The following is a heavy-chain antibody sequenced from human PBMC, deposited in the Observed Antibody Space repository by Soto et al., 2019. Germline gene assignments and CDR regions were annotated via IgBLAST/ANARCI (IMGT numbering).Heavy chain of an antibody. V-gene: IGHV3-48*01. J-gene: IGHJ5*02. D-gene: IGHD2-15*01. CDR2: ISSSSSTI. Sequence: GGSLRLSCAASGFTFSSYSMNWVRQAPGKGLEWVSYISSSSSTIYYADSVKGRFTISRDNAKNSLYLQMNSLRAEDTAVYYCARDCSGGSCYFPHNWFDPWGQGTLVTVSS. CDR3: ARDCSGGSCYFPHNWFDP. CDR1: GFTFSSYS.